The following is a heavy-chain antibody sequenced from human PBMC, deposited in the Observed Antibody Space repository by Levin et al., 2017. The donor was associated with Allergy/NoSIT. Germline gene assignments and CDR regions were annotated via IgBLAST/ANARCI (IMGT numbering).Heavy chain of an antibody. CDR3: ARDRKSAAEMGRNDGFDI. J-gene: IGHJ3*02. V-gene: IGHV3-20*04. Sequence: GESLKISCEASGFTFHNYGMSWARQTPGKGLEWVSEINFNGGKTGYADSVQGRFTISRDNAKNSLYLQMDSLRVEDTALYYCARDRKSAAEMGRNDGFDIWGQGTVVTVSS. D-gene: IGHD6-13*01. CDR2: INFNGGKT. CDR1: GFTFHNYG.